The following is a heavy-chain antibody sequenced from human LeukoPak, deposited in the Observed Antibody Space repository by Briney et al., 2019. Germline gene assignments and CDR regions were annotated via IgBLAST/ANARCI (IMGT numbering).Heavy chain of an antibody. V-gene: IGHV3-11*04. CDR1: GFTFSDYF. D-gene: IGHD4-23*01. J-gene: IGHJ3*02. CDR3: ARESGNSAGEAFDI. CDR2: ISGSGSNK. Sequence: PGGSLRLSCAVSGFTFSDYFMTWIRQAPGKGLEWVSYISGSGSNKYYADSVRGRFTISRDNAKNSLYLQMNSLRAEDTAVYYCARESGNSAGEAFDIWGQGTLVTVSS.